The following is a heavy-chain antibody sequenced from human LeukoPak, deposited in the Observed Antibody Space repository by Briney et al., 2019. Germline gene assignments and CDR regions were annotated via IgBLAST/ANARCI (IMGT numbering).Heavy chain of an antibody. D-gene: IGHD3-22*01. V-gene: IGHV4-59*01. CDR3: ASTYYYDSSGYYYVPDAFDI. CDR1: GVSISNYY. CDR2: IYFIGST. J-gene: IGHJ3*02. Sequence: SETLSLTCAVSGVSISNYYLSWIRQPPGKGLEWIGHIYFIGSTNYNPSLKSRVTISVDTSKNQFSLKLSSVTAADTAVYYCASTYYYDSSGYYYVPDAFDIWGQGTMVTVSS.